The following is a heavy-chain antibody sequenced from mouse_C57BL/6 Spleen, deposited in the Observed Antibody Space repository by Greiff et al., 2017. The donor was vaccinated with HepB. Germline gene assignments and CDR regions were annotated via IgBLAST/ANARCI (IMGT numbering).Heavy chain of an antibody. Sequence: VQRVESGAELVRPGASVTLSCKASGYTFTDYEMHWVKQTPVHGLEWIGAIDPETGGTAYNQKFKGKAILTADKSSSTAYMELRSLTSEDSAVYYCTRGHLDAMDYWGQGTSVTVSS. J-gene: IGHJ4*01. V-gene: IGHV1-15*01. CDR3: TRGHLDAMDY. D-gene: IGHD3-1*01. CDR1: GYTFTDYE. CDR2: IDPETGGT.